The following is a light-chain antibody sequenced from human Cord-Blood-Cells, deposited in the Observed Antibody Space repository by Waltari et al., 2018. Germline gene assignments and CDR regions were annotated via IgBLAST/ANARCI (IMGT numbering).Light chain of an antibody. CDR2: DVS. V-gene: IGLV2-11*01. J-gene: IGLJ3*02. CDR1: SSDVGGYNY. CDR3: CSYAGSYTLV. Sequence: QSALTQPRSVSGSPVQSVTIPCTGTSSDVGGYNYFSWYQQHPGKAPKLMIYDVSKRPSGVPDRFSGSKSGNTASLTISGLQAEDEADYYCCSYAGSYTLVFGGGTKLTVL.